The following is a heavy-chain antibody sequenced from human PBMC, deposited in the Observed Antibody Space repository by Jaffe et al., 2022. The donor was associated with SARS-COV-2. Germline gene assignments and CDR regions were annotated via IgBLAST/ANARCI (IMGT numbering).Heavy chain of an antibody. CDR2: ISASGGTT. J-gene: IGHJ4*02. V-gene: IGHV3-23*01. Sequence: EVQLLESGGGLVQPGGSLRLSCAASGFTFSSYAVSWVRQAPGKGLEWVSSISASGGTTYYADSVKGRFTISRDNSKNTLYLQMNSLGAEDTAVYYCAKSPAGGYYDSSGQKLDYWGQGTLVTVSS. D-gene: IGHD3-22*01. CDR1: GFTFSSYA. CDR3: AKSPAGGYYDSSGQKLDY.